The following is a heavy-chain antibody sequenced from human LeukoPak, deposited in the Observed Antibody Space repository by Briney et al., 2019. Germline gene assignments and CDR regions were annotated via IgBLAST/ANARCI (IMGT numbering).Heavy chain of an antibody. J-gene: IGHJ5*02. V-gene: IGHV4-39*02. CDR1: GGSISSSSYY. CDR3: ARDLSRDGCNR. Sequence: PSETLSLTCTVSGGSISSSSYYWGWIRQPPGKGLEWIGSIYYSGSTYYNPSLKSRVTISVDTSKNQFSLKLSSVTAADTAMYYCARDLSRDGCNRWGQGTLVTVSS. D-gene: IGHD5-24*01. CDR2: IYYSGST.